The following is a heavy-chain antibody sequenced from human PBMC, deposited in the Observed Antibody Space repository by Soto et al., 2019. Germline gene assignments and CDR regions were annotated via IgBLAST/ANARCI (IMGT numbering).Heavy chain of an antibody. V-gene: IGHV3-23*01. CDR1: WCTLSIYS. J-gene: IGHJ3*02. CDR2: IGGGNDDT. Sequence: PXGSLRLSLAACWCTLSIYSMSWVRQAPGKGLEWVSGIGGGNDDTYYADSVKARFTISRDNSTSTLSLQMNGLRAADTAVYYCAKDRMNHNSVWDPFDIWAQGTMVTVSS. D-gene: IGHD2-15*01. CDR3: AKDRMNHNSVWDPFDI.